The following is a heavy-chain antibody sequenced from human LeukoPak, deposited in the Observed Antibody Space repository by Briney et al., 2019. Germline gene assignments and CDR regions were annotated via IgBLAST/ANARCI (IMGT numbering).Heavy chain of an antibody. CDR3: ARGSSSGWYPFAY. CDR2: INHSGST. V-gene: IGHV4-34*01. J-gene: IGHJ4*02. CDR1: GGSFSGYY. D-gene: IGHD6-19*01. Sequence: TSETLSLTCAVYGGSFSGYYWSWIRQPPGKGLEWIGEINHSGSTNYNPSLKSRVTISVDTSKNQFSLKLSSVTAADTAVYYCARGSSSGWYPFAYWGQGTLVTVSS.